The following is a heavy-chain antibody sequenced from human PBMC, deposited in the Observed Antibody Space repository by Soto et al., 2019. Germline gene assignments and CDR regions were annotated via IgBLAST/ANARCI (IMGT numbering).Heavy chain of an antibody. CDR2: ISAYNGNT. D-gene: IGHD4-17*01. J-gene: IGHJ3*02. CDR1: GYTFTSYG. CDR3: ASVRTDYGDTVVPNSAFDI. Sequence: QVQLVQSGAEVKKPGASVKVSCKASGYTFTSYGISWVRQAPGQGLEWMGWISAYNGNTNYAQKLQGRVTMTTDTSTSTAYMELRSLRSDDTAVYYCASVRTDYGDTVVPNSAFDIWGQGTMVTVSS. V-gene: IGHV1-18*01.